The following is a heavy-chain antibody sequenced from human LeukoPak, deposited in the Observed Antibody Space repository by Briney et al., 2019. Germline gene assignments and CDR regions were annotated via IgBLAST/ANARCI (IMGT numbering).Heavy chain of an antibody. J-gene: IGHJ6*02. Sequence: PGGSLRLSCAASGFTFSSYGMHWVRQAPGKGLEWVAVISYDGSNKYYADSVKGRFTNSRDNSKNTLYLQMNSLRAEDTAVYYCARDLGDILTGPSNYYYYGMDVWGQGTTVTVSS. CDR3: ARDLGDILTGPSNYYYYGMDV. D-gene: IGHD3-9*01. CDR2: ISYDGSNK. V-gene: IGHV3-30*03. CDR1: GFTFSSYG.